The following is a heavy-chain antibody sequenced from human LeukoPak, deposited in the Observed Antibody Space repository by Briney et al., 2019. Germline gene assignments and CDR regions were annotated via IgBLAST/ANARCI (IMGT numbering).Heavy chain of an antibody. J-gene: IGHJ4*02. CDR1: GFTFSTYS. D-gene: IGHD2/OR15-2a*01. Sequence: GGSLRLSCAASGFTFSTYSMNWVRQAPGKGLEWVSYISPGSGTIHYADSVKGRFTISRDNAKNSLYLQMNSLRAEDTAMYYCVRDPSLYCSSNTCYDLDYWGQETLVTVSS. CDR2: ISPGSGTI. CDR3: VRDPSLYCSSNTCYDLDY. V-gene: IGHV3-48*04.